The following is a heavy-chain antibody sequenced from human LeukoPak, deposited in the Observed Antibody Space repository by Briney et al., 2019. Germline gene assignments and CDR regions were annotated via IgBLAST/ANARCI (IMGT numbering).Heavy chain of an antibody. CDR1: GFTFSTYG. V-gene: IGHV3-9*03. CDR2: ISWNSDNI. CDR3: AKGHYSSTWSPLDN. Sequence: GGSLRLSCAASGFTFSTYGMNWVRQAPGKGLEWVSGISWNSDNIGYADSVKGRFTISRDNAKNSLHLQMNSLRAEDMALYYCAKGHYSSTWSPLDNWGQGTLVTVSS. J-gene: IGHJ4*02. D-gene: IGHD2-2*01.